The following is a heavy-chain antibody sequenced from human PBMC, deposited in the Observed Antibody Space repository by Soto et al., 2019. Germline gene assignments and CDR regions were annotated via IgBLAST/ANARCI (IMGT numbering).Heavy chain of an antibody. CDR1: GYTFTGYY. CDR3: ARARIAVAGAPAFDI. CDR2: INPNSGGT. Sequence: ASVKVSCKASGYTFTGYYMHWVPQAPGQGLEWMGWINPNSGGTNYAQKFQGWVTMTRDTSISTAYMGLSRLRSDDTAVYYCARARIAVAGAPAFDIWGQGTMVTVSS. V-gene: IGHV1-2*04. D-gene: IGHD6-19*01. J-gene: IGHJ3*02.